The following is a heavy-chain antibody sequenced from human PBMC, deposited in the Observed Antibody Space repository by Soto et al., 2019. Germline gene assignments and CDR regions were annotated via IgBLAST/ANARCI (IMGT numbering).Heavy chain of an antibody. V-gene: IGHV4-59*01. CDR3: ARTGYSSSRAGYYYGMDV. D-gene: IGHD6-6*01. J-gene: IGHJ6*02. CDR1: GGSISSYY. Sequence: PSETLSLTCTVSGGSISSYYWSWIRQPPGKGLEWIGYIYYSGSTNYNPSLKSRVTISVDTSKNQFSLKLSSVTAADTAVYYCARTGYSSSRAGYYYGMDVWGQGATVTVSS. CDR2: IYYSGST.